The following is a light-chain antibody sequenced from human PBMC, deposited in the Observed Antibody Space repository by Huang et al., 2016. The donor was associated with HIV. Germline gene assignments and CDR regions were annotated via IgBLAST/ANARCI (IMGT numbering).Light chain of an antibody. J-gene: IGKJ3*01. CDR3: QQYDSSPFT. CDR2: GAS. CDR1: QSVSSSS. V-gene: IGKV3-20*01. Sequence: EIVLTQSPGTLSLSPGERATRSCRASQSVSSSSLALYQQKPGQAPRLLIYGASSRATGIPDRFSGSGSGTDFTLTISRLEPEDFAVYYCQQYDSSPFTFGPGTKVDIK.